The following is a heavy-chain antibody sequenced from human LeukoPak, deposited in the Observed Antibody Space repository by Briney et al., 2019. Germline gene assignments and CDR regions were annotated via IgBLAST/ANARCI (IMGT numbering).Heavy chain of an antibody. CDR1: GFTFSDYY. V-gene: IGHV3-11*01. CDR2: ISSCGSTI. D-gene: IGHD1-26*01. CDR3: ARFDGSYSFDY. Sequence: GGSLRLSCAASGFTFSDYYMSWIRQAPGKGLEWVSYISSCGSTIYCADSVKGRFTISRDNAKNSLYLQMNSLRAEDTAVYYCARFDGSYSFDYWGQGTLVTVSS. J-gene: IGHJ4*02.